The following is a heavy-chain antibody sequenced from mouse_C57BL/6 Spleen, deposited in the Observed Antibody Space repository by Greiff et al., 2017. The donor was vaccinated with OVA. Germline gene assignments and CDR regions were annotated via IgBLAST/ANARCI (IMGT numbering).Heavy chain of an antibody. CDR2: ISDGGSYT. D-gene: IGHD2-1*01. CDR1: GFTFSSYA. V-gene: IGHV5-4*03. J-gene: IGHJ4*01. Sequence: DVKLVESGGGLVKPGGSLKLSCAASGFTFSSYAMSWVRQTPEKRLEWVATISDGGSYTYYPDNVKGRFTISRDNAKNNLYLQMSHLKSEDTAMYYCVGVYYGNYNAMDYWGQGTSVTVSS. CDR3: VGVYYGNYNAMDY.